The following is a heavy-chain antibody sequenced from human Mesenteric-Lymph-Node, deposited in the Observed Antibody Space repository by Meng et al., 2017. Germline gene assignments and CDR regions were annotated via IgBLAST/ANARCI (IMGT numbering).Heavy chain of an antibody. CDR1: GFTFSSHW. CDR2: ITGDGSGT. D-gene: IGHD6-13*01. J-gene: IGHJ4*02. CDR3: AKTGADSSSWYPDY. V-gene: IGHV3-74*01. Sequence: GESLKISCAASGFTFSSHWMHWVRQVPGKGLMWVSRITGDGSGTTYADSVKGRFTISRDNSKNTLYLQMNSLRAEDTAVYYCAKTGADSSSWYPDYWGQGTRVTVSS.